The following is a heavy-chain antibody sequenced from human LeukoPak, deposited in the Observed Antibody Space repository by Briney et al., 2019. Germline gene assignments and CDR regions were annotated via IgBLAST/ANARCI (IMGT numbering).Heavy chain of an antibody. Sequence: PSETLSLTCTVSGGSISSYYWSWIRQPPEKGLEWIGYIYYSGSTNYNPSLKSRVTISVDTSKNQFSLKLSSVTAADTAVYYCARDSGSGYYYGMNVWGQGTTVTVSS. CDR1: GGSISSYY. V-gene: IGHV4-59*01. CDR2: IYYSGST. CDR3: ARDSGSGYYYGMNV. D-gene: IGHD3-10*01. J-gene: IGHJ6*02.